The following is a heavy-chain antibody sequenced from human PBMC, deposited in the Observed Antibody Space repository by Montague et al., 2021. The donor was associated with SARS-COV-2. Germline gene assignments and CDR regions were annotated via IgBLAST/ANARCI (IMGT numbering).Heavy chain of an antibody. Sequence: TLSLTCTVSGGSISSGGYYWSWIRQHPGKGLEWIGYIYYSGSTYYNPSLKSRVTISVDTSKNQFSLKPSSVTAADTAVYYCARSPEPMIVLVITSLYWYFDLWGRGTLVTVSS. D-gene: IGHD3-22*01. CDR2: IYYSGST. V-gene: IGHV4-31*03. J-gene: IGHJ2*01. CDR3: ARSPEPMIVLVITSLYWYFDL. CDR1: GGSISSGGYY.